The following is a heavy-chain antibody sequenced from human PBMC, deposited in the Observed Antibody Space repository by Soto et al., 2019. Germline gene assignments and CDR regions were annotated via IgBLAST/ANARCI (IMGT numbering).Heavy chain of an antibody. D-gene: IGHD2-8*01. V-gene: IGHV4-59*01. J-gene: IGHJ6*03. Sequence: ASETLSLTCTVSGGSISTYYWSWIRQPPGKGLEWIGYMYYSGSTNYNPSLKSRVTISVDTSKNQFSLKLSSVTAADTAVYYCARVGHCTNGVCYGHYYYYMDVWGKGTTVTVSS. CDR1: GGSISTYY. CDR2: MYYSGST. CDR3: ARVGHCTNGVCYGHYYYYMDV.